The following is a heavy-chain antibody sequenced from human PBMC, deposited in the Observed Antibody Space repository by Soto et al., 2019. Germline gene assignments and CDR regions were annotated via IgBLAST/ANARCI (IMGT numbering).Heavy chain of an antibody. D-gene: IGHD6-13*01. CDR1: RFTFSSYG. Sequence: QVQLVESGGGVVQPGRSLRLSCAASRFTFSSYGMHWVRQAPGKGLEWVAVISDDGSNKYYVASVKGRFTISRDNSKNTLYLQMNSLRAEDTAIYYCAKQGLGGIPAAGASGSVSIDYWGQGTLVTVSS. CDR2: ISDDGSNK. V-gene: IGHV3-30*18. CDR3: AKQGLGGIPAAGASGSVSIDY. J-gene: IGHJ4*02.